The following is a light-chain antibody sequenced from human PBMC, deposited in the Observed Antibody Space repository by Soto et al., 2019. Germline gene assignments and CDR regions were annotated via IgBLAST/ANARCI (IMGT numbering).Light chain of an antibody. CDR3: RQYNSYWT. Sequence: DIQMTQSPSTLSASVGDRVTITCRASQSISSWLAWYQQKPGKAPKLLIHKASTLQSGVPSRFSGSGSGTEFTLTISSLQPDDFATYYCRQYNSYWTFGQGTKVEIK. CDR1: QSISSW. J-gene: IGKJ1*01. CDR2: KAS. V-gene: IGKV1-5*03.